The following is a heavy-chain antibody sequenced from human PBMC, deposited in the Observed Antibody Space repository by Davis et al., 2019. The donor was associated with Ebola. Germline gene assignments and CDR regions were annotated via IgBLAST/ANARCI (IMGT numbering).Heavy chain of an antibody. CDR3: ARDHKNYYDSSGYYYYYYGMDV. Sequence: ASVTVSCKASGGTFSSYAISWVRQAPGQGLEWMGWIRAYNGNTNYAQKLQGRLNMTTDTSTSTAYMELRSLRSDDTAVYYCARDHKNYYDSSGYYYYYYGMDVWGQGTTVTVSS. D-gene: IGHD3-22*01. CDR2: IRAYNGNT. CDR1: GGTFSSYA. J-gene: IGHJ6*02. V-gene: IGHV1-18*01.